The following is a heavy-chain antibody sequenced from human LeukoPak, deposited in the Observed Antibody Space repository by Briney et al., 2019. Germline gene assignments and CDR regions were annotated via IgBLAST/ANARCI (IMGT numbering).Heavy chain of an antibody. CDR3: ARRPQGYGGSVDY. D-gene: IGHD4-23*01. CDR2: IYPGDSDT. V-gene: IGHV5-51*01. CDR1: GYSFSNHW. Sequence: GESLKISCKGSGYSFSNHWIGWVRQMPGKGLEWMGIIYPGDSDTRYSPSFQGQVTISADKSINTADLQWSSLKASDTAMYYCARRPQGYGGSVDYWGQGTLVTVSS. J-gene: IGHJ4*02.